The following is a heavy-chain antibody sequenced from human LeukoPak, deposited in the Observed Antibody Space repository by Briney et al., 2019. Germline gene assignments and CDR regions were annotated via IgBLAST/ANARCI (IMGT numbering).Heavy chain of an antibody. CDR2: FDPEDGET. V-gene: IGHV1-24*01. D-gene: IGHD3-22*01. Sequence: ASVKVSCKVSGYTLTELSMHWVRQAPGKGLEWMGGFDPEDGETIYAQKFRGRVTMTEDTSTDTAYMELSSLRSEDTAVYYCATVKASDYYDSSGYYYWGQGTLVTVSS. CDR1: GYTLTELS. CDR3: ATVKASDYYDSSGYYY. J-gene: IGHJ4*02.